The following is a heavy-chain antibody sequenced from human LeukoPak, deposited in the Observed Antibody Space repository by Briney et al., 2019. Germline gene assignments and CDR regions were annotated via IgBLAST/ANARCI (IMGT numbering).Heavy chain of an antibody. CDR1: GDSVSRSDSY. V-gene: IGHV4-39*01. D-gene: IGHD3-22*01. CDR2: IYYSGRT. Sequence: SETLSLTCSVSGDSVSRSDSYWDWIRQPPGKGLEWIGTIYYSGRTYYSPSLKSRVTMSVDPSNNQFFLNLRSVTAADTALYYCARRRYYDGSGYLEWGQGTLLSVSS. CDR3: ARRRYYDGSGYLE. J-gene: IGHJ1*01.